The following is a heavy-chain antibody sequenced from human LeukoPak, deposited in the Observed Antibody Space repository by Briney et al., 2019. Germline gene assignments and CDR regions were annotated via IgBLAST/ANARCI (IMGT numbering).Heavy chain of an antibody. J-gene: IGHJ4*02. D-gene: IGHD3-16*02. V-gene: IGHV3-21*01. Sequence: GGSLRLSCAASGFTFSSYSMNSVRQAPGKGLEWVSSISSSSSYIYYADSVKGRFTISRDNAKNSLYLQMNSLRAEDTAVYYCARDAMITFGGVIVTHFDYWGQGTLVTVSS. CDR2: ISSSSSYI. CDR3: ARDAMITFGGVIVTHFDY. CDR1: GFTFSSYS.